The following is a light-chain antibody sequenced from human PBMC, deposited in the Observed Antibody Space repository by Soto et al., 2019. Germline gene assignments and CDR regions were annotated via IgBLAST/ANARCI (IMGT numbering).Light chain of an antibody. CDR1: SSDVGDYNY. Sequence: QSVLAQPASVSGSPGQSITVSCTGTSSDVGDYNYVSWYQQHPGKAPKLMIYEVSNRPSGVSDRFSGSKSGNTASLTISGLQAEDEADYYCSSYTSNNSLRYVFGTGNKVTVL. J-gene: IGLJ1*01. CDR3: SSYTSNNSLRYV. CDR2: EVS. V-gene: IGLV2-14*01.